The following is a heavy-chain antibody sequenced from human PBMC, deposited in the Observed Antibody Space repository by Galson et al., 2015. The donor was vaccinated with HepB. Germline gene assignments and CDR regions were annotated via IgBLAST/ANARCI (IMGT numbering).Heavy chain of an antibody. CDR3: ARSPFDSSWYSPATDY. J-gene: IGHJ4*02. Sequence: SLRLSCAGSGSNFSIYTMNWVRQAPGKGLEWVSSISSRDTYISYADSVKGRFTISRDNAKNSLSLQMSSLRDVDTAVYYCARSPFDSSWYSPATDYWGQGILVIVSS. D-gene: IGHD6-13*01. CDR1: GSNFSIYT. V-gene: IGHV3-21*06. CDR2: ISSRDTYI.